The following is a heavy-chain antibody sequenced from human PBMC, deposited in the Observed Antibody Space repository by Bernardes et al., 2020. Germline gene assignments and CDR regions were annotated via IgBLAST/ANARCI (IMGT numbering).Heavy chain of an antibody. CDR3: AALGAINGGDAFDI. J-gene: IGHJ3*02. CDR2: IVVGSGNT. CDR1: GFTFTSSA. V-gene: IGHV1-58*01. Sequence: SVKVSCKASGFTFTSSAVQWVRQARGQRLEWIGWIVVGSGNTNYAQKFQERVTITRDMSTSTAYMELSSLRSEDTAVYYCAALGAINGGDAFDIWGQGTMVTVSS. D-gene: IGHD1-26*01.